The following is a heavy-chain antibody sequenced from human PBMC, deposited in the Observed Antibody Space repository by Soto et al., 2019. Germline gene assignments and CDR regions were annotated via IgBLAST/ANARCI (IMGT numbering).Heavy chain of an antibody. CDR3: ARECNGWCMPGLSYYYGMDV. Sequence: QVQLVQSGAEVKKPGSSVKVSCKASGGTFSSYAISWVRQAPGQGLEWMGGIIPIFGTANYAQKFQGRVTITADESTSTAYMELSSLRSEDTAVYYCARECNGWCMPGLSYYYGMDVWGQGTTVTVSS. D-gene: IGHD2-8*01. V-gene: IGHV1-69*01. CDR1: GGTFSSYA. CDR2: IIPIFGTA. J-gene: IGHJ6*02.